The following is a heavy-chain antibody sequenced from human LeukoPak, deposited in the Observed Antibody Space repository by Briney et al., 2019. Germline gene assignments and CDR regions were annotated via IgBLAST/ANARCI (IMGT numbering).Heavy chain of an antibody. CDR3: ARHTMYYDILTGYYLVDC. J-gene: IGHJ4*02. CDR2: IYPGDSDT. D-gene: IGHD3-9*01. Sequence: GESLKISCKGSGYSFTSYWIGWVRQMPGKGLEWMGIIYPGDSDTRYSPSFQGQVTISADKSISTAYLQWSSLKASDTAMYYCARHTMYYDILTGYYLVDCWGQGTLVTVSS. V-gene: IGHV5-51*01. CDR1: GYSFTSYW.